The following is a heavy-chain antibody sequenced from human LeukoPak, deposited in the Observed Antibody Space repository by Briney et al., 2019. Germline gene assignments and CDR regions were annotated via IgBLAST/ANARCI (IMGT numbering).Heavy chain of an antibody. J-gene: IGHJ4*02. CDR1: GFTFSSYS. Sequence: AGGSLRLSCAASGFTFSSYSMNWVRQAPGKGLEWVSSISSSSSYIYYADSVKGRFTISRDNAKNSLYLQMYSLRAEDTAVYYCARVPAAIDYWGQGTLVTVSS. D-gene: IGHD2-2*01. CDR3: ARVPAAIDY. V-gene: IGHV3-21*01. CDR2: ISSSSSYI.